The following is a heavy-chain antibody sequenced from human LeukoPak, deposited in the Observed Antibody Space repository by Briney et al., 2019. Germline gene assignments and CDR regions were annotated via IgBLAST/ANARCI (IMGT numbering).Heavy chain of an antibody. CDR3: ARDLGESYYYDSSGYYLNWFDP. Sequence: ASVKVSCKASGYTFTSYGISWVRQAPGQGLEWMGGIIPIFGTANYAQKFQGRVTITADESTSTAYMELSSLRSEDTAVYYCARDLGESYYYDSSGYYLNWFDPWGQGTLVTVSS. CDR1: GYTFTSYG. D-gene: IGHD3-22*01. CDR2: IIPIFGTA. J-gene: IGHJ5*02. V-gene: IGHV1-69*13.